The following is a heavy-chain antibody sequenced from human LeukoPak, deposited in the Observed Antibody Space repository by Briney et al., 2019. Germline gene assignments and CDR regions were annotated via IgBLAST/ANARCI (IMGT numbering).Heavy chain of an antibody. CDR2: IYYSGST. V-gene: IGHV4-61*05. D-gene: IGHD3-22*01. CDR3: ARRGLAYDSSGYWYGWFDP. J-gene: IGHJ5*02. CDR1: GGSISSSSYY. Sequence: SETLSLTCTVSGGSISSSSYYWGWIRQPPGTGLEWIGYIYYSGSTNYNPSLKSRVTISVDTSKNQFSLKLSSVTAADTAVYYCARRGLAYDSSGYWYGWFDPWGQGTLVTVSS.